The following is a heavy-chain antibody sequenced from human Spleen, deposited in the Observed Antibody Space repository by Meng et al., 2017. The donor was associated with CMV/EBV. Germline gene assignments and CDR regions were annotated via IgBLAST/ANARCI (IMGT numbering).Heavy chain of an antibody. CDR3: ARVPARLDIVAVPASSYYYGLDV. CDR1: GYDFSNHW. Sequence: GESLKISCKGLGYDFSNHWIGWVRQMPEKGLEWMGVIFPGDSDTRYSPSFQGQVTISIDKSINTAYLQWRSLKASDTAMYYCARVPARLDIVAVPASSYYYGLDVWGQGTTVTVSS. J-gene: IGHJ6*02. D-gene: IGHD2-2*01. CDR2: IFPGDSDT. V-gene: IGHV5-51*01.